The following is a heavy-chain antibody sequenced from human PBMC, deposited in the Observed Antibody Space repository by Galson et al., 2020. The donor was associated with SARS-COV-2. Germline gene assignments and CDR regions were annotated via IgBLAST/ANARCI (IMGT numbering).Heavy chain of an antibody. J-gene: IGHJ4*02. Sequence: GRSLRLSCAASGLTYSSYAMHWVRHAPGTGLEWVADISYDGSTRYYEDSVKGRFTISRDNSKNPLYLQMHSLRAEDTAVYYCARDLITYYYDSIGYYSPGGFDYWGQGTLVTVSS. CDR2: ISYDGSTR. D-gene: IGHD3-22*01. CDR1: GLTYSSYA. CDR3: ARDLITYYYDSIGYYSPGGFDY. V-gene: IGHV3-30*04.